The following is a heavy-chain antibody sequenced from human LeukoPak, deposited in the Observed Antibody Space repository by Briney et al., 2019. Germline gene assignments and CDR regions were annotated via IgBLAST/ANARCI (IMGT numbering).Heavy chain of an antibody. CDR3: ARISLYCSGGSCYWDAFDI. CDR1: GYSFTSYW. J-gene: IGHJ3*02. Sequence: GESLKIFCKGSGYSFTSYWIGWVRQMPGKGLEWMGIIYPGDSDTRYSPSFQGQVTISADKSISTAYLQWSSLKASDTAMYYCARISLYCSGGSCYWDAFDIWGQGTMVTVSS. V-gene: IGHV5-51*01. D-gene: IGHD2-15*01. CDR2: IYPGDSDT.